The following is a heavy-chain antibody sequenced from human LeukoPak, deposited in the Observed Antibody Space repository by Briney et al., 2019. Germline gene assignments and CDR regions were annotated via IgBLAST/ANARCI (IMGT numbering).Heavy chain of an antibody. CDR3: ARAANIAARDWFDP. CDR2: ISSSGSTI. V-gene: IGHV3-11*01. J-gene: IGHJ5*02. D-gene: IGHD6-6*01. CDR1: GFTFSDYY. Sequence: GGSLRLSCAASGFTFSDYYMSWIRQAPGKGLEWVSYISSSGSTIYYADSVKGRFTISRDNAKNSLYLQMNSPRAEDTAVYYCARAANIAARDWFDPWGQGTLVTVSS.